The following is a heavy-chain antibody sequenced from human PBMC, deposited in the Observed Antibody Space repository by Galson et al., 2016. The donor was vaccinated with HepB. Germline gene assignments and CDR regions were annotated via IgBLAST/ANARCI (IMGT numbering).Heavy chain of an antibody. CDR2: IKQDGSDK. D-gene: IGHD1-20*01. CDR3: ARGGITFAP. CDR1: GFTFSNYW. V-gene: IGHV3-7*03. Sequence: LRLSCAASGFTFSNYWMSWVRQAPGKGLEWVASIKQDGSDKYYVDSVKGRFTISRDNSKNLLYLQMNSLRAEDTAVYSCARGGITFAPWGQGTLVTVSS. J-gene: IGHJ5*02.